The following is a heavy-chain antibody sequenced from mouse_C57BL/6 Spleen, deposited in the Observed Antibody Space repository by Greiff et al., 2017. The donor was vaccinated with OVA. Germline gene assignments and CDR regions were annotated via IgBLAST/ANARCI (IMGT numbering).Heavy chain of an antibody. CDR3: AIFRRSGTAMDY. CDR1: GYTFTSYW. J-gene: IGHJ4*01. CDR2: IHPSDSDT. V-gene: IGHV1-74*01. D-gene: IGHD3-1*01. Sequence: VQLQQPGAELVKPGASVKVSCKASGYTFTSYWMHWVKQRPGQGLEWIGRIHPSDSDTNYNQKFKGKATLTVDKSSSTAYLQLRSLTSEDSAVYYCAIFRRSGTAMDYWGQGTSVTVSS.